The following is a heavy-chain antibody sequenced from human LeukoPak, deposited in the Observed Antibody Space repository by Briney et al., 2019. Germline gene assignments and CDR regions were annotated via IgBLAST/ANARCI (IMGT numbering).Heavy chain of an antibody. D-gene: IGHD6-13*01. CDR3: ARGSSSGYFDY. J-gene: IGHJ4*02. CDR1: NYSINTGYF. Sequence: SETLSLTCSVPNYSINTGYFWAWLRQPPGKELEWIGTIYHRGSSYYSPSLKGRVTISVDTSKNQFSLRVDSVTAADTAVFFCARGSSSGYFDYWGQGTVVTVSS. CDR2: IYHRGSS. V-gene: IGHV4-38-2*02.